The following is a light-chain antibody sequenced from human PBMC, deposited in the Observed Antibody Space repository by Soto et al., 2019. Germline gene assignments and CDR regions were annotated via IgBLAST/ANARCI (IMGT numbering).Light chain of an antibody. V-gene: IGLV1-40*01. J-gene: IGLJ2*01. CDR1: SSNIGAGYD. CDR2: GNT. CDR3: LSFASSLSVV. Sequence: QSVLTQPPSVSGAPGQRVTISCTGSSSNIGAGYDVHWYQQLPGRAPKLLIYGNTNRPSGVPYRFSGSKSGTSASLPITGLQAEDEADYYCLSFASSLSVVFGGGTKLTVL.